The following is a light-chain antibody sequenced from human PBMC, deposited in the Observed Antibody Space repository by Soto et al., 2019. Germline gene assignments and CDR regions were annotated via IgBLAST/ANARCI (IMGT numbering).Light chain of an antibody. J-gene: IGKJ1*01. CDR2: AAS. CDR3: QQTLSVPRT. Sequence: DIQMTQSPRFLSASVGDRVTITCRASQNIRTYLTWYQQKPGKGPTVLIYAASTLQRGVPSRFSGSTTGTAFTLTINGLQPKDSATYYCQQTLSVPRTFGLGTKVEIK. CDR1: QNIRTY. V-gene: IGKV1-39*01.